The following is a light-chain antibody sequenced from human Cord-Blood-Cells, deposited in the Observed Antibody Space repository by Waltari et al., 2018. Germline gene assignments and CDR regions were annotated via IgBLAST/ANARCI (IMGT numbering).Light chain of an antibody. CDR1: SRDVGGYNY. CDR2: EVS. J-gene: IGLJ2*01. V-gene: IGLV2-14*01. Sequence: QSALTQPASVSGSPGQSITISCTGTSRDVGGYNYVSWYQQHPGKAPKLMIYEVSNRPSGVSNRFPGSKSGNTASLTISGLQAEDEADYYCSSYTSSSTVVFGGGTKLTVL. CDR3: SSYTSSSTVV.